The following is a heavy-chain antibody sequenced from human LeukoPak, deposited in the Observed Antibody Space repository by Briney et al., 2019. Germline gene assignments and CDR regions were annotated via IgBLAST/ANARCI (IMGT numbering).Heavy chain of an antibody. CDR1: GFTFSIYE. CDR2: ISSSGSVI. J-gene: IGHJ4*02. V-gene: IGHV3-48*03. D-gene: IGHD5-18*01. Sequence: PGGSLRLSCAASGFTFSIYEMNWVRQAPGKGLEWVSYISSSGSVIYYADSVKGRFTISRDNAKNSLYLQMDSLRAEDTAVYYCARGGGYSYGYPFDYWGQGTLVTVSS. CDR3: ARGGGYSYGYPFDY.